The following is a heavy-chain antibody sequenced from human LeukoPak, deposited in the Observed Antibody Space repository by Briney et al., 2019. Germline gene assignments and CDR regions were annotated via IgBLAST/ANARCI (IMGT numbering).Heavy chain of an antibody. J-gene: IGHJ4*02. CDR1: GGSISSYYW. CDR3: ARMPGGATFDY. Sequence: TLSLTCTVSGGSISSYYWSWIRQPPGKALEWLALIYWDDDKRYSPSLKSRLTITKDTSKNQVVLTMTNMDPVDTATYYCARMPGGATFDYWGQGTLVTVSS. CDR2: IYWDDDK. D-gene: IGHD2-2*01. V-gene: IGHV2-5*08.